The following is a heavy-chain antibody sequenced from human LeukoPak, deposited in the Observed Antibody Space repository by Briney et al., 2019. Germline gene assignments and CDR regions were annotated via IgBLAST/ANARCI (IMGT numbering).Heavy chain of an antibody. CDR3: ARDRTYYDFWSGELRNALDI. V-gene: IGHV4-59*01. J-gene: IGHJ3*02. Sequence: PSETLSLTCTVSGGSISSYYWSWIRQPPGKGLEWIGYIYYSGSTNYNPSLKSRVTISVDTSKNQFSLKLSSVTAADTAVYYCARDRTYYDFWSGELRNALDIWGQGTMVTVSS. D-gene: IGHD3-3*01. CDR2: IYYSGST. CDR1: GGSISSYY.